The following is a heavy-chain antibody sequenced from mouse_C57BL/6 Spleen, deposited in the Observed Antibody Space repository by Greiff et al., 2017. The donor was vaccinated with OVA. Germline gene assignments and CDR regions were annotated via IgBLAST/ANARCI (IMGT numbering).Heavy chain of an antibody. CDR1: GYAFSSYW. CDR3: ARGAQRGLSMDY. V-gene: IGHV1-80*01. Sequence: VKLVESGAELVKPGASVKISCKASGYAFSSYWMNWVKQRPGKGLEWIGQIYPGDGDTNYNGKFKGKATLTADKSSSTAYMQRSSLTSEDSAVYFCARGAQRGLSMDYWGQGTSVTVSS. CDR2: IYPGDGDT. J-gene: IGHJ4*01. D-gene: IGHD3-1*01.